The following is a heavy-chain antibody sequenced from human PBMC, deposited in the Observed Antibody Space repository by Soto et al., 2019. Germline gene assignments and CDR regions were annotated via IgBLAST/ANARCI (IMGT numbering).Heavy chain of an antibody. CDR3: ASERSAQYVDC. CDR1: GGTFSSHG. J-gene: IGHJ4*02. Sequence: QVQLVQSGTVVQRRGSSVKVSCQASGGTFSSHGMAWVRQAPGQGLEWMGGIIPTFGTPTYAPKFQGRVTITADKSTNTAYMELSSLRSEDTAVYYCASERSAQYVDCWGQGTLITVSS. CDR2: IIPTFGTP. V-gene: IGHV1-69*06. D-gene: IGHD1-26*01.